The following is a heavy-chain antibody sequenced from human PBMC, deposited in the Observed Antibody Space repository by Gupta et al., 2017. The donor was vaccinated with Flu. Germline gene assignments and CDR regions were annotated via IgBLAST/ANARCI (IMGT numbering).Heavy chain of an antibody. V-gene: IGHV3-66*02. Sequence: EVQLVESGGALVQPGGSLRLSCVASGLTVSTNYMRWVRQAPGKGLEWVSVIYRDERTFYVDSVKGRFTISRDNAKNRLYLQMNSLRTEDTAVYYCARDFRISERGDYYYGIDVWGQGTTVTVSS. CDR2: IYRDERT. CDR3: ARDFRISERGDYYYGIDV. CDR1: GLTVSTNY. D-gene: IGHD3-3*01. J-gene: IGHJ6*02.